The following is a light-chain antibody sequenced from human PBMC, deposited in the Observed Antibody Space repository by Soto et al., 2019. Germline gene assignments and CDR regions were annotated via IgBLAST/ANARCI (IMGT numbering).Light chain of an antibody. CDR3: QQYYSTPL. CDR2: KAS. J-gene: IGKJ2*01. V-gene: IGKV1-5*03. CDR1: QSVSTW. Sequence: DIQLTQSPSTLSASVGDRVTITCRASQSVSTWLAWYQQKPGKAPKLLIHKASTLENGVPSRFSGSGSGTDFTLTISSLQAEDVAVYYCQQYYSTPLFGQGTKLEIK.